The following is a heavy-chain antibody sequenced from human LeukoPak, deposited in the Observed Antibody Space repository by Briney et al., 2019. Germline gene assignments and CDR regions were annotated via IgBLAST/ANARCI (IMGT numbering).Heavy chain of an antibody. J-gene: IGHJ4*02. CDR3: ARSDTHHIHSSSWHFDY. Sequence: PSETLSLTCTVSGGSVNGYYWNWLRQAPGKGLEWIGFIHYSGLTVYGPSLQSRVGMSVDTSRNQFSLDLSSVTAADTAVYYCARSDTHHIHSSSWHFDYWGQGTLVTVSS. CDR1: GGSVNGYY. V-gene: IGHV4-59*02. CDR2: IHYSGLT. D-gene: IGHD6-13*01.